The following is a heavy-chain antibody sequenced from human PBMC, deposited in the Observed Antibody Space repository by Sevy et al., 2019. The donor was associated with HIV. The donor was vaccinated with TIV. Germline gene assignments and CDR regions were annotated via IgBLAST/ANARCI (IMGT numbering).Heavy chain of an antibody. V-gene: IGHV3-48*01. J-gene: IGHJ6*02. D-gene: IGHD6-19*01. CDR3: ARDSSEQWLVGYYGMDV. CDR1: GFTFSSYS. CDR2: ISSSSSTI. Sequence: GGSLRLSCAASGFTFSSYSMNWVRQAPGKGLEWVSYISSSSSTIYYADSVKGRFTISRDSAKNSLYLQMNSLRAEDTAVYYCARDSSEQWLVGYYGMDVWGQGTTVTVSS.